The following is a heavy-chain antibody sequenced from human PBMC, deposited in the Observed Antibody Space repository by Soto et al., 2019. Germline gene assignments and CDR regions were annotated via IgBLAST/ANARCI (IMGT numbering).Heavy chain of an antibody. CDR1: GGSFGSSA. V-gene: IGHV1-69*01. Sequence: QVQLVQSGADVKKPGSSVKVSCKTSGGSFGSSAISWVRQAPAQGLEWMGEIIPVFDKANYAQNFQGRLTITADALTGTVFMELSSLRSEETAVICCARLRRDWGDAFDLWGLGTFVSVSS. CDR2: IIPVFDKA. J-gene: IGHJ3*01. D-gene: IGHD3-16*01. CDR3: ARLRRDWGDAFDL.